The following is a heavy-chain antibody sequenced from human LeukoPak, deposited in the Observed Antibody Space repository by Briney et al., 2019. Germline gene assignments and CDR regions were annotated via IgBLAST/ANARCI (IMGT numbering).Heavy chain of an antibody. CDR1: GGSISSYY. J-gene: IGHJ4*02. Sequence: SETLSLTCTVSGGSISSYYWSWIRQPPGKGLEWIGYIFYTGSTNYNPSLKSRVTISVDTSKNQFSLKLSSVTAADTAVYYCARVAYSGYDYRGYFDYWGQGTLVTVSS. CDR2: IFYTGST. V-gene: IGHV4-59*12. D-gene: IGHD5-12*01. CDR3: ARVAYSGYDYRGYFDY.